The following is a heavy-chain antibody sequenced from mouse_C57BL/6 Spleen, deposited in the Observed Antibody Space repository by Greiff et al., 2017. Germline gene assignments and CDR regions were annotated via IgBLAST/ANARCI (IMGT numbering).Heavy chain of an antibody. V-gene: IGHV8-12*01. Sequence: QVTLKESGPGILQSSQTLSLTCSFSGFSLSTSGMGVSWIRQPSGKGLEWLAHIYWDDDKRYNPSLKSRLTISKDTSRNQVFLKITSVDTADTATYYCARQLGLLYAMDYWGQGTSVTVSS. CDR1: GFSLSTSGMG. J-gene: IGHJ4*01. CDR3: ARQLGLLYAMDY. D-gene: IGHD4-1*02. CDR2: IYWDDDK.